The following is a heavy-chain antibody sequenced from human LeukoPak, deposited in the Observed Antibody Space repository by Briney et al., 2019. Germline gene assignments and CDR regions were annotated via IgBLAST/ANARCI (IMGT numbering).Heavy chain of an antibody. CDR1: GETFIHNF. CDR2: INHSGST. D-gene: IGHD6-19*01. CDR3: ARAMPYFYGSIAVPGTIDY. J-gene: IGHJ4*02. V-gene: IGHV4-34*01. Sequence: KPSETLPLTCAVYGETFIHNFWTWIRQPPGKGLEWIGQINHSGSTYYNPPLKSRVTILVDTSKNQFSLKLTSVTAADTAVYYCARAMPYFYGSIAVPGTIDYWGQGILVTVSS.